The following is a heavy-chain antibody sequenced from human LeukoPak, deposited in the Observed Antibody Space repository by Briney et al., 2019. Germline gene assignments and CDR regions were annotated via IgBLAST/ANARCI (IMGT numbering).Heavy chain of an antibody. V-gene: IGHV4-34*01. J-gene: IGHJ5*02. CDR1: GGSFSGYY. Sequence: SETLSLTCAVYGGSFSGYYWSWIRQPPGKGLEWIGEINHSGSTNYNPSLKSRVTISVDTSKNQFSLKLSSVTAADTAVYYCARGGNYYDSSGYYNWFDPWGQGTLVTVSS. CDR3: ARGGNYYDSSGYYNWFDP. CDR2: INHSGST. D-gene: IGHD3-22*01.